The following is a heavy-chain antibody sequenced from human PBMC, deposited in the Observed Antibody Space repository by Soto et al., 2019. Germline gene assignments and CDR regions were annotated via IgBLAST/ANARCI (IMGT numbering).Heavy chain of an antibody. D-gene: IGHD3-3*01. CDR3: TRGGGRFLEWLLWGLHYYYMDV. V-gene: IGHV3-49*03. CDR1: GFTLGDYA. J-gene: IGHJ6*03. Sequence: PGGSLKLSCTASGFTLGDYAMNWFRQAQGKGLEREGFIRSKANGGTTEYAATVKGRFTISRDDSKSIAYLQMNNLKTEDTAVNYWTRGGGRFLEWLLWGLHYYYMDVWGKGTTVTVSS. CDR2: IRSKANGGTT.